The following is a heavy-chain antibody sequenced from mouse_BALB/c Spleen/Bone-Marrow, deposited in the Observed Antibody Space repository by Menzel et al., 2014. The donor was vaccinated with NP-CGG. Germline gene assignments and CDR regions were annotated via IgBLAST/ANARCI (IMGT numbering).Heavy chain of an antibody. CDR1: GYTFTSYW. V-gene: IGHV1S22*01. Sequence: LQQSGSELVRPGASVKLSCKASGYTFTSYWMHWVKQRPGQGLEWIRNIYPGSGSTNYDEKFKSKATLTVDTSSSTAYMQLSSLTSEDSAVYYCTRGQLGLPSMDYWGQGTSVTVSS. CDR2: IYPGSGST. CDR3: TRGQLGLPSMDY. D-gene: IGHD3-1*01. J-gene: IGHJ4*01.